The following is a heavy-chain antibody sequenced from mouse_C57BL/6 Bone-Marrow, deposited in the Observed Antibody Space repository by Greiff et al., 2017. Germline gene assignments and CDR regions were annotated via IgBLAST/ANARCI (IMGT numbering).Heavy chain of an antibody. Sequence: EVNVVESGGGLVKPGGSLKLSCAASGFTFSSYAMSWVRQTPEKRLEWVATISDGGSYSYYPDNVKGRFTISRDNAKNNLYLQMSHLKSEDTAMYYCARDPLYYSNYDYWGQSTPLSVSS. D-gene: IGHD2-5*01. V-gene: IGHV5-4*01. CDR1: GFTFSSYA. J-gene: IGHJ2*01. CDR3: ARDPLYYSNYDY. CDR2: ISDGGSYS.